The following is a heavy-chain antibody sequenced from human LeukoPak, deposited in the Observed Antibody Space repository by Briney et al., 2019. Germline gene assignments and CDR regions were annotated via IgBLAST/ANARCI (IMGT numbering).Heavy chain of an antibody. J-gene: IGHJ6*02. CDR2: ISFDGSNK. V-gene: IGHV3-30*18. CDR3: AKEGYYYDSSGYNYYYGMDV. CDR1: GFTFRSYG. D-gene: IGHD3-22*01. Sequence: RLSCAASGFTFRSYGMDLVRPAPGEGPEWVSVISFDGSNKYYADSVKGRFTISRDNSKNTLYLQMNSLRAEDTAVYYCAKEGYYYDSSGYNYYYGMDVWGQGTTVTVSS.